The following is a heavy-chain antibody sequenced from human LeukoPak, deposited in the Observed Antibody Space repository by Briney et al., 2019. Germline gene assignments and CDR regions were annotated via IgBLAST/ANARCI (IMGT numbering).Heavy chain of an antibody. CDR1: GFTFSSYS. J-gene: IGHJ4*02. CDR2: ISSSSSYI. Sequence: GGSLRLSCAASGFTFSSYSMNRVRQAPGKGLEWVSSISSSSSYIYYADSVKGRFTISRDNSKNTLYLQMNSLRAEDTAVYYCAKAVDTAMAVDYWGQGTLVTVSS. CDR3: AKAVDTAMAVDY. V-gene: IGHV3-21*01. D-gene: IGHD5-18*01.